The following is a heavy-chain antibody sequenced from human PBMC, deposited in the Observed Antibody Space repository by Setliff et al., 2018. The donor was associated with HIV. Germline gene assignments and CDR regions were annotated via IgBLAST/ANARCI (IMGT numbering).Heavy chain of an antibody. V-gene: IGHV4-39*02. Sequence: PSETLSLTCSVSGASVSSSSYYWGWVRQPPGKGLEWIGIVDYRGNTYYSPPFHSRVTVLVDTSKNHFSLRLTSVTAADTAIYFCVRNSGWALGSWGQGILVTVSS. J-gene: IGHJ4*02. CDR3: VRNSGWALGS. D-gene: IGHD3-16*01. CDR1: GASVSSSSYY. CDR2: VDYRGNT.